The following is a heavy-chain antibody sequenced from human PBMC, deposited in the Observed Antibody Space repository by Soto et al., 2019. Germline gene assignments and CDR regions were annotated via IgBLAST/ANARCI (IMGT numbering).Heavy chain of an antibody. V-gene: IGHV3-48*03. CDR3: ARVAAKSNYGGEFDY. CDR1: GFPFSSYE. J-gene: IGHJ4*02. Sequence: GGSLRLTCAASGFPFSSYEMNWVRQAPGKGLEWVSYISSSGSTKYHADSVKGRFTISRDNAKNSLYLQMNSLRAEDTAVYYCARVAAKSNYGGEFDYWGQGTLVTVAT. D-gene: IGHD1-7*01. CDR2: ISSSGSTK.